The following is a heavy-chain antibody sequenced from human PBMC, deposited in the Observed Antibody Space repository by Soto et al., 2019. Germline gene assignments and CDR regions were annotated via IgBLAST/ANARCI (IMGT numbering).Heavy chain of an antibody. V-gene: IGHV4-38-2*02. Sequence: SETLSLTCAVSGYSISSGYYWGWIQQPPGKGLEWIGSIYHSGSTYYNPSLKSRVTISVDTSKNQFSLKLSSVTAADTAVYYCAREVGAAAAGTDYYYYGMDVWGQGTTVTVSS. D-gene: IGHD6-13*01. J-gene: IGHJ6*02. CDR1: GYSISSGYY. CDR3: AREVGAAAAGTDYYYYGMDV. CDR2: IYHSGST.